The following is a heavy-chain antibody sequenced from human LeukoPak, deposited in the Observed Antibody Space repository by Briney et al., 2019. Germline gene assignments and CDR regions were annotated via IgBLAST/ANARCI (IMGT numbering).Heavy chain of an antibody. J-gene: IGHJ6*02. CDR2: ISGSGGST. CDR3: ARPNCGGECYFSGYGMDV. Sequence: GGSLRLSCAASGFTFSSYAMSWVRQAPGKGLEWVSAISGSGGSTYYADSVKGRFTTSRDNSKNTLYLQMNNLREEDTAVYYCARPNCGGECYFSGYGMDVWGQGTTVTVSS. CDR1: GFTFSSYA. V-gene: IGHV3-23*01. D-gene: IGHD2-21*01.